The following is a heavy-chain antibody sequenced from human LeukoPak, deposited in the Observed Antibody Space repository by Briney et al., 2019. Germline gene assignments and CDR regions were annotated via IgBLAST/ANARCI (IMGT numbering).Heavy chain of an antibody. V-gene: IGHV3-23*01. CDR3: TTDRDQSPDY. Sequence: PGGSLRLSCAASGFTFKNNAMTWVRQAPGKGLEWVSAINGGGDDTEYADSVKGRFTISRANSKNTLYLQMNSLRPEDTAVYYCTTDRDQSPDYWGQGTLVTVSS. D-gene: IGHD2-2*01. CDR1: GFTFKNNA. J-gene: IGHJ4*02. CDR2: INGGGDDT.